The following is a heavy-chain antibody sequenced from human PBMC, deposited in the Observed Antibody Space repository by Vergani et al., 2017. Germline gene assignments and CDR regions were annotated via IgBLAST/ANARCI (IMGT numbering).Heavy chain of an antibody. D-gene: IGHD3-9*01. CDR2: IYHSGGA. CDR3: ARTESFILRYFHCAL. J-gene: IGHJ4*02. Sequence: QLHLQESGPGLVKPSETLSLTCTVSGGSITSSSYYCGWIRQPPGKERKWIGNIYHSGGAYYNPSLKGRVTISVDTSKNQFSLEVTSVTAADTAIYFCARTESFILRYFHCALWGQGTLVTVSS. CDR1: GGSITSSSYY. V-gene: IGHV4-39*01.